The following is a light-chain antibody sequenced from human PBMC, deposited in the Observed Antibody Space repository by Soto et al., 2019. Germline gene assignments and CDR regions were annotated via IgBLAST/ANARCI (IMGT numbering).Light chain of an antibody. J-gene: IGLJ3*02. CDR1: SSDIGGYNY. V-gene: IGLV2-14*01. CDR3: SSYTSSNTLGV. Sequence: QSVLTQPASVSGSPGQSITISCTVTSSDIGGYNYVSWYQQHPGKAPKLMIFEVSNRPSGVSNRFSGSKSGNTASLTISGLQAEDEADYYCSSYTSSNTLGVFGGGTQLTVL. CDR2: EVS.